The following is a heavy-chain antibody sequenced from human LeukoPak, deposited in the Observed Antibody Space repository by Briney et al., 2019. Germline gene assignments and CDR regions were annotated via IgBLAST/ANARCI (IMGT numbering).Heavy chain of an antibody. CDR2: INPNSCGT. V-gene: IGHV1-2*02. CDR3: ARGGDYGDYLDC. J-gene: IGHJ4*02. D-gene: IGHD4-17*01. Sequence: ASVKVSCKASGYTFTGYYMHWVRQAPGQGLEWMGWINPNSCGTNYAQKFQGRVTMTRDTSISTAYMELSRLRSDDTAVYYCARGGDYGDYLDCWGQGTLVTVSS. CDR1: GYTFTGYY.